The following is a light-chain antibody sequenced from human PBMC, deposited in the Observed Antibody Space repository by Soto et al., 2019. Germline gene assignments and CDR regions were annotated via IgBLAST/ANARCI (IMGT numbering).Light chain of an antibody. Sequence: DIVMTQSPDSLPVSLGERATINCKSSQSLLYSSNNKNYLAWYQQKPGQPPKLLIFWASTRESGVPDRFSGSGSGTDFTLTISRLQAEDVAVYYCQQYYTAQLTFGPGTKVDIK. CDR3: QQYYTAQLT. J-gene: IGKJ3*01. V-gene: IGKV4-1*01. CDR2: WAS. CDR1: QSLLYSSNNKNY.